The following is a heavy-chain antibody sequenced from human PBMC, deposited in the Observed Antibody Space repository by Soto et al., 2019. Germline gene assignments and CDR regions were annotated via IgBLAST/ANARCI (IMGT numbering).Heavy chain of an antibody. CDR2: ISAYNGNT. V-gene: IGHV1-18*04. CDR3: AKSPEVHTGGYCSSTSCYVGWFDP. J-gene: IGHJ5*02. D-gene: IGHD2-2*01. CDR1: GYTFTSYG. Sequence: ASVKVSCKASGYTFTSYGISWVRQAPGQGLEWMGWISAYNGNTNYAQKLQGRVPITTDTSKSTAYMGLKSLRSNDTAVYYCAKSPEVHTGGYCSSTSCYVGWFDPWGQGTLVTVSS.